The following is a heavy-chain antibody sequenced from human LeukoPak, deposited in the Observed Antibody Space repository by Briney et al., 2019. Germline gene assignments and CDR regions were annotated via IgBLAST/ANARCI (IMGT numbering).Heavy chain of an antibody. V-gene: IGHV1-69*06. D-gene: IGHD3-22*01. CDR2: IIPIFGTA. J-gene: IGHJ4*02. Sequence: SVKVSCKASGGTSSSYAISWVRQAPGQGLEWMGGIIPIFGTANYAQKFQGRVTITADKSTSTAYMELSSLRSEDTAVYYCARTQYYYDSSGYYLDYWDQGTLVTVSS. CDR1: GGTSSSYA. CDR3: ARTQYYYDSSGYYLDY.